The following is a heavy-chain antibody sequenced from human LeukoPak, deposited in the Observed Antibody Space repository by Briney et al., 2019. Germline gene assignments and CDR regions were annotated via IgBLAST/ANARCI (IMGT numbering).Heavy chain of an antibody. D-gene: IGHD3-9*01. V-gene: IGHV3-53*01. Sequence: GRSLRLSWAVSGITFSSYYMSWVRQAPGKGLEWVSIIYGGGTTYYTDSVKGRFTISRASSKNTVYLKMNSLRAEDTAVYFCAKLTDFWGRRTLVTVSS. J-gene: IGHJ2*01. CDR3: AKLTDF. CDR1: GITFSSYY. CDR2: IYGGGTT.